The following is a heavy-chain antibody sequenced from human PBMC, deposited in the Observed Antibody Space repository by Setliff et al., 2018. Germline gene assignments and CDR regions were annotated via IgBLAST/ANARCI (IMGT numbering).Heavy chain of an antibody. CDR2: IYYSGST. V-gene: IGHV4-59*08. CDR1: GGSISSYY. D-gene: IGHD3-22*01. J-gene: IGHJ4*02. CDR3: ARGPVMIVATGYFDY. Sequence: SETLSLTCTVSGGSISSYYWSWIRQPPGKRLEWIGYIYYSGSTYYNPSLKSRVTISVDTSKNQFSLKLSSVTAADTAVYYCARGPVMIVATGYFDYWGQGTLVTVSS.